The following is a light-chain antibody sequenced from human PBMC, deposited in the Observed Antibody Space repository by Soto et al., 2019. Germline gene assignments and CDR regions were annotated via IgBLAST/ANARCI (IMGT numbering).Light chain of an antibody. J-gene: IGKJ2*01. Sequence: IQMTQSPSSLSASVGDRVTITCRAGQSISTYLNWYQQKPGKAPKLLTYAASSLQRGVPSRFSGSGSGTDFTLTISNLQPDDFATYYCQQSTGMPYTFGQGTKLEIK. CDR3: QQSTGMPYT. CDR2: AAS. CDR1: QSISTY. V-gene: IGKV1-39*01.